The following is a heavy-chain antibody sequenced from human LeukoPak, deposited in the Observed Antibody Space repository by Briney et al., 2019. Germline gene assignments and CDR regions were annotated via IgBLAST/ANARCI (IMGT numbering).Heavy chain of an antibody. CDR2: ISSGSDNI. CDR1: GFTFSSHS. J-gene: IGHJ4*02. Sequence: GGSLRLSCAASGFTFSSHSMNWVRQVPGKGLEWVSSISSGSDNIYYADSVKGRFAISRDNTKNSLYLQMTSLRAEDTAVYYCARDGSTSCYYWGQGTLVTVSS. D-gene: IGHD2-2*01. V-gene: IGHV3-21*01. CDR3: ARDGSTSCYY.